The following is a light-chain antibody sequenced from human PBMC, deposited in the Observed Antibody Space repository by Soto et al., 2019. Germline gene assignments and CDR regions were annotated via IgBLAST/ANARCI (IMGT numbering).Light chain of an antibody. CDR2: GAS. CDR3: QQYGSSGT. CDR1: QSVSNNY. V-gene: IGKV3-20*01. J-gene: IGKJ1*01. Sequence: DILVTQSPATLSVSPGERATLSCRASQSVSNNYLAWYQQKPGQAPRLLIYGASNRATGIPDRFSGSGSGTDFTLTISRLEPEDFAVYYCQQYGSSGTFGQGTKVDIK.